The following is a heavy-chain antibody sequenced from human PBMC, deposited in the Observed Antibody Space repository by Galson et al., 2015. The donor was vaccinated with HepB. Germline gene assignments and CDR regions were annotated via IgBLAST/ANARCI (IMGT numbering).Heavy chain of an antibody. Sequence: SVKVSCKASGYSFTDYYMHWVRQAPGHGLEWMGWINPNSGDTYYAQMFQGRVTTTRDKSINTAYMELTSLRSDDTAVYYCARGRLTIFAVVTDVRDYYYRKDVWGQGTTVTVSS. CDR3: ARGRLTIFAVVTDVRDYYYRKDV. D-gene: IGHD3-3*01. J-gene: IGHJ6*02. V-gene: IGHV1-2*02. CDR1: GYSFTDYY. CDR2: INPNSGDT.